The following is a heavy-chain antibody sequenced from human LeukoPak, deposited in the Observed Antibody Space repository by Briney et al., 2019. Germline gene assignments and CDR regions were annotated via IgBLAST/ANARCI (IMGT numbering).Heavy chain of an antibody. Sequence: PGGALRLSCAASGFTFSTYWMYWFRQAPGKGLVWVSRISSDGTTTHYAGSVKGRFTISIDNAKNTVYLQMNSLRVEDTAVYYCARVMGPSSFWGQGTLVTVSS. CDR1: GFTFSTYW. CDR2: ISSDGTTT. V-gene: IGHV3-74*01. CDR3: ARVMGPSSF. J-gene: IGHJ1*01.